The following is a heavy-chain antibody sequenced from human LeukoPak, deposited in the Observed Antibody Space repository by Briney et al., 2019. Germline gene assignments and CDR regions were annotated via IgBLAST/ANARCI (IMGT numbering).Heavy chain of an antibody. D-gene: IGHD2-2*01. CDR3: AREGYCSSTSCLEGDNWFDP. Sequence: ASVKVSCKASGYTFTGYYMHWVRQAPGQGLEWMGRINPNSGGTNYAQKFQGRVTITRDTSISTAYMELSRLRSDDTAVYYCAREGYCSSTSCLEGDNWFDPWGQGTLVTVSS. J-gene: IGHJ5*02. CDR2: INPNSGGT. V-gene: IGHV1-2*06. CDR1: GYTFTGYY.